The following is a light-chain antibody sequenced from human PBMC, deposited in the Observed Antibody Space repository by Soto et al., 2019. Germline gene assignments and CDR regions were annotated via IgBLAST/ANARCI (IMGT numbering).Light chain of an antibody. J-gene: IGLJ3*02. CDR1: SSDVGGYNF. V-gene: IGLV2-11*01. CDR3: CSNAGSYTWV. CDR2: DVS. Sequence: QSVLTQPRSVSGSPGQSVTISCSGSSSDVGGYNFVSWYQQHPGKAPKLMIYDVSKRPSGVPGRFSGSKSGNTASLTISGLQAEDEADYYRCSNAGSYTWVFGGGTKVTVL.